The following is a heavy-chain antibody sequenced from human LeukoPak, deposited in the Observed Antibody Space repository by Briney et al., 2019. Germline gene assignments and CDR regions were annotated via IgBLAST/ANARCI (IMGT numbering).Heavy chain of an antibody. CDR2: INSDGSST. V-gene: IGHV3-74*01. D-gene: IGHD5-24*01. CDR1: GFTFSSYW. J-gene: IGHJ4*02. Sequence: GGSLRLSCAASGFTFSSYWMHWVRQAPGKVLVWVSRINSDGSSTSYADSVKGRFTISRDNAKNTLYLQMNSLRAEDTAVYYCARDRGGRRDGYNYPFDYWGQGTLVTVSS. CDR3: ARDRGGRRDGYNYPFDY.